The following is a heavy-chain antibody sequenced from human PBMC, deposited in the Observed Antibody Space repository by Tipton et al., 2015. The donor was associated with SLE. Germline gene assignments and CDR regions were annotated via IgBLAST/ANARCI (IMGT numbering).Heavy chain of an antibody. D-gene: IGHD3-3*01. CDR2: INHSGST. J-gene: IGHJ6*03. V-gene: IGHV4-34*01. CDR1: GGSFSGYY. Sequence: TLPLTCVVYGGSFSGYYWSWIRQPPGKGLEWIGEINHSGSTNYNPSLKSRVTISVDTSKNQFSLKLSSVTAADTAVYYCARVRPPLSIFGVVKGTDYYYMDVWGKGTTVTVSS. CDR3: ARVRPPLSIFGVVKGTDYYYMDV.